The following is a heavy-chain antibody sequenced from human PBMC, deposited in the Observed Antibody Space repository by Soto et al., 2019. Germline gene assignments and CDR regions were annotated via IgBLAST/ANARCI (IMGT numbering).Heavy chain of an antibody. CDR2: ISGSGGST. V-gene: IGHV3-23*01. Sequence: GSLTLSRAASGFSFCSYSLNWIRQAPGKGLEWVSAISGSGGSTYYADSVKGRFTISRDNSKNTLYLQMNSLRAEDTAVYYCAKDLRTLYWGQGTRVTVSS. CDR3: AKDLRTLY. J-gene: IGHJ4*02. CDR1: GFSFCSYS.